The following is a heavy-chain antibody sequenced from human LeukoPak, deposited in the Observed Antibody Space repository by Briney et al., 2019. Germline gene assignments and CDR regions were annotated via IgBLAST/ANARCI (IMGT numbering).Heavy chain of an antibody. V-gene: IGHV3-66*01. CDR2: IYGDGST. J-gene: IGHJ4*02. Sequence: GGSLRLSCTASGFTFGDYAVHWVRQAPGKGLEWVSIIYGDGSTNYADSVKGRFTISRDNAKNTLYLQMNSLRAEDTAVYYCASSYDILTGYYSFDYWGQGTLVTVSS. CDR1: GFTFGDYA. CDR3: ASSYDILTGYYSFDY. D-gene: IGHD3-9*01.